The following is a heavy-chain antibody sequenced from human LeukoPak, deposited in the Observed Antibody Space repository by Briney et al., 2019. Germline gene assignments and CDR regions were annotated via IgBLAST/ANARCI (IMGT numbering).Heavy chain of an antibody. J-gene: IGHJ6*03. CDR3: ARSYSPWFGEGLYYYMDV. CDR2: MNPNSGNT. CDR1: GYTFTGYD. V-gene: IGHV1-8*01. D-gene: IGHD3-10*01. Sequence: ASVKVSCKASGYTFTGYDINWVRQATGQGLEWMGWMNPNSGNTGYAQKFQGRVTMTRNTSISTAYMELSSLRSEDTAVYYCARSYSPWFGEGLYYYMDVWGKGTTVTVSS.